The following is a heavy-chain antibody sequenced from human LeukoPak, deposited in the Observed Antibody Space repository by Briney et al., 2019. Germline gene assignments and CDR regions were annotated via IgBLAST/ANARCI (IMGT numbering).Heavy chain of an antibody. Sequence: ASVKVSCKASGYTFTSYYMHWVRQAPGQGLEWMGIINPSGGSTSYAQKFQGRVTITADKSTSTAYMELSSLRSEDTAVYYCARTPHSYGSGSYPLYWGQGTLVTVSS. CDR1: GYTFTSYY. CDR3: ARTPHSYGSGSYPLY. D-gene: IGHD3-10*01. V-gene: IGHV1-46*01. CDR2: INPSGGST. J-gene: IGHJ4*02.